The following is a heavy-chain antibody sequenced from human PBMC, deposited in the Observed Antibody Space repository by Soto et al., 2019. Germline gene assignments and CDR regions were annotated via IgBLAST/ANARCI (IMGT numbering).Heavy chain of an antibody. J-gene: IGHJ4*02. Sequence: SETLSLTCTVSGDSISTFYWGWQRQLPGTEREWNGSAYYTGSTNYNPALKSRVTMSVDRAKNQCSRKLTSANAAETAVYYGARGRTVRNYADDSIDYLYFFDYWGQGTQVTVSS. CDR3: ARGRTVRNYADDSIDYLYFFDY. V-gene: IGHV4-59*01. D-gene: IGHD3-22*01. CDR1: GDSISTFY. CDR2: AYYTGST.